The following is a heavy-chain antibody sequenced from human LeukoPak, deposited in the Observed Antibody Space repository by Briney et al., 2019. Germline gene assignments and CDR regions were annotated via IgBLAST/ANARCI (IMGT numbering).Heavy chain of an antibody. Sequence: ASVKVSCKASGGTFSSYAISWVRQAPGQGLEWMGIINPSGGSTSYAQKFQGRVTMTRDTSISTAYMELSRLRSDDTAVYYCARSGYDSSGYYYYYYYMDVWGKGTTVTISS. CDR2: INPSGGST. J-gene: IGHJ6*03. D-gene: IGHD3-22*01. CDR1: GGTFSSYA. CDR3: ARSGYDSSGYYYYYYYMDV. V-gene: IGHV1-46*01.